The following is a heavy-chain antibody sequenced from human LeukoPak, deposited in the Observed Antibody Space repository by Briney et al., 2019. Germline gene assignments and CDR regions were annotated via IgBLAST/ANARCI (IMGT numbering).Heavy chain of an antibody. J-gene: IGHJ4*02. CDR2: IKSKTDGGTT. CDR1: GFTVSSNS. V-gene: IGHV3-15*01. D-gene: IGHD2-21*01. Sequence: GGSLRLSCTVSGFTVSSNSMSWVRQAPGKGLEWVGRIKSKTDGGTTDYAAPVKGRFTISRDDSKNTLYPQMNSLKTEDTAVYYCTTDAGDKAHWGQETLATVSS. CDR3: TTDAGDKAH.